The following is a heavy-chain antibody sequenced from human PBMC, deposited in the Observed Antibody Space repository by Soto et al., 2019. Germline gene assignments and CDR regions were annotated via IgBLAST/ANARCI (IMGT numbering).Heavy chain of an antibody. Sequence: EVQLLESGGGLVQPGGSLRLSCAASGFTFSSYAMSWVRQAPGQGLEWVSAVSGSGGTTYYADSVKGRFTISRDNSKNTLFLQMNSLRAEDTAVYYGAKFFVETGGSSGWPWSFHYWGQGTLVTVSS. V-gene: IGHV3-23*01. CDR1: GFTFSSYA. CDR2: VSGSGGTT. D-gene: IGHD6-25*01. CDR3: AKFFVETGGSSGWPWSFHY. J-gene: IGHJ4*02.